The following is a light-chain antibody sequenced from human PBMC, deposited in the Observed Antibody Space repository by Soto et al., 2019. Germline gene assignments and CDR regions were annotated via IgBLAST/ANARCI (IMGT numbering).Light chain of an antibody. Sequence: DIQMTQSPSSLSAFVGDRVTITCRASQSISSYLNWYQQRPGKAPKLLIYAASSLQSGVPSRFSGSGSATEFTLTISSLQPDDFATYYCQQYSTYPWAFGQGTKVDIK. J-gene: IGKJ1*01. CDR1: QSISSY. CDR3: QQYSTYPWA. V-gene: IGKV1-39*01. CDR2: AAS.